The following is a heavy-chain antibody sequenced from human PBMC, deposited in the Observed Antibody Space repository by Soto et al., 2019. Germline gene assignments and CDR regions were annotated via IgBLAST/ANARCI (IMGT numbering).Heavy chain of an antibody. CDR2: INWDDSNT. CDR1: GFTFDDYS. J-gene: IGHJ4*01. Sequence: GGSLRLSCAASGFTFDDYSMHWVRQAPGKGLEWVSVINWDDSNTYYADSVKGRFTISRDNSNNSLYLQMNSLKTEDTAVYYCTTDSYFTLKLVRFDYWGLGTLVTVS. CDR3: TTDSYFTLKLVRFDY. V-gene: IGHV3-43*01. D-gene: IGHD3-22*01.